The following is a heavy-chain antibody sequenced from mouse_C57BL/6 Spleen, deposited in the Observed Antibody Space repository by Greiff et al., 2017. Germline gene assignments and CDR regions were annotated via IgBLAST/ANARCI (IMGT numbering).Heavy chain of an antibody. CDR3: VGGSSYAMDY. CDR1: GFTFNTYA. CDR2: IRSKSSNYAT. Sequence: EVMLVESGGGLVQPKGSLKLSCAASGFTFNTYAMHWVRQAPGKGLEWVARIRSKSSNYATYYADSVKDRFTISRDDSQSMLYLQMNNLKTADKALYYCVGGSSYAMDYWGQGTSVTVSA. J-gene: IGHJ4*01. D-gene: IGHD1-1*01. V-gene: IGHV10-3*01.